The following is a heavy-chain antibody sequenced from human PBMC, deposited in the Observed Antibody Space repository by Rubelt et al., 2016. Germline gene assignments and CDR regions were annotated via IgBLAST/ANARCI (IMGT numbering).Heavy chain of an antibody. CDR1: TFSSYA. CDR2: ISGSGGST. J-gene: IGHJ4*02. V-gene: IGHV3-23*01. CDR3: ARGDLTTVTSLFDY. D-gene: IGHD4-11*01. Sequence: TFSSYAMSWVRQASGKGLEWVSAISGSGGSTYYADSVKGRFTISRDNAKNSLYLQMNSLRAEDTAVYYCARGDLTTVTSLFDYWGQGTLVTVSS.